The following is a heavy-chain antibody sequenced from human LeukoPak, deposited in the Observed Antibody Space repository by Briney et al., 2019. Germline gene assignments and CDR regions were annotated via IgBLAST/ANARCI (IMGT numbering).Heavy chain of an antibody. D-gene: IGHD6-19*01. CDR3: AREGSSGWYWFDP. J-gene: IGHJ5*02. Sequence: ASVKVSCKASGYTFTCYYMHWVRQAPGQGLEWMGWINPNSGGTNYAQKFQGRVTMTRDTSISTAYMELSRLRSDDTAVYYCAREGSSGWYWFDPWGQGTVVTVSS. V-gene: IGHV1-2*02. CDR1: GYTFTCYY. CDR2: INPNSGGT.